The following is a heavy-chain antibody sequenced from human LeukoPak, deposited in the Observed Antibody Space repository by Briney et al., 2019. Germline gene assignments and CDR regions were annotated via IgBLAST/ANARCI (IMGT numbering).Heavy chain of an antibody. CDR2: IYHSGST. V-gene: IGHV4-4*02. Sequence: SSGTLSLTCAVSGGSISSSNWWSWVRQPPGKGLEWIGEIYHSGSTNYNPSLKSRVTISVDTSKNQFSLKLSSVTAADTAVYYCARLSIVVPTAAPEDYWGQGTLVTVSS. J-gene: IGHJ4*02. D-gene: IGHD2-2*01. CDR3: ARLSIVVPTAAPEDY. CDR1: GGSISSSNW.